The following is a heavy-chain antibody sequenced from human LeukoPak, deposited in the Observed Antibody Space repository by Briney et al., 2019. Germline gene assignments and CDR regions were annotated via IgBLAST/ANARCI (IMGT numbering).Heavy chain of an antibody. Sequence: ASVKVSCKASGGTFSSYAISWVRQAPGQGLEWMGGIIPIFGTANYAQKFQGRVTITTDESTSTAYMELSSLRSEDTAVYYCARSPYSGSYYGFYFDYWGQGTLVTVSS. D-gene: IGHD1-26*01. CDR1: GGTFSSYA. CDR3: ARSPYSGSYYGFYFDY. J-gene: IGHJ4*02. CDR2: IIPIFGTA. V-gene: IGHV1-69*05.